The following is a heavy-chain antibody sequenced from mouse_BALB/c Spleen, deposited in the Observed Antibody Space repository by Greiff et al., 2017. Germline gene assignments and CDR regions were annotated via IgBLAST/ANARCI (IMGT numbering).Heavy chain of an antibody. CDR2: IRSKSNNYAT. V-gene: IGHV10-1*02. Sequence: EVQRVESGGGLVQPKGSLKLSCAASGFTFNTYAMNWVRQAPGKGLEWVARIRSKSNNYATYYADSVKDRFTISRDDSQSMLYLQMNNLKTEDTAMYYCVRHAEDYWGQGTLVTVSA. J-gene: IGHJ3*01. CDR1: GFTFNTYA. CDR3: VRHAEDY.